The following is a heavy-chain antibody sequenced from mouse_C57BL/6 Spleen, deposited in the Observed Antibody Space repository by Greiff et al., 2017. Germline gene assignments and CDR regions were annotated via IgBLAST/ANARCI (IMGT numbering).Heavy chain of an antibody. Sequence: QVQLQQSGAELVMPGASVKLSCKASGYTFTSYWMHWVKQRPGQGLEWIGEIDPSDSYTNYNQKFKGKSTLTVDKSSSTAYMQLSSLTSGDSAVYYCARGGYWGYWGQGTTLTVSS. CDR3: ARGGYWGY. J-gene: IGHJ2*01. V-gene: IGHV1-69*01. CDR2: IDPSDSYT. CDR1: GYTFTSYW.